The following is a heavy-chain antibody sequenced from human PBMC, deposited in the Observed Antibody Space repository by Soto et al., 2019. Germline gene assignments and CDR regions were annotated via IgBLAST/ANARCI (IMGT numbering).Heavy chain of an antibody. CDR2: ISAYNGNT. J-gene: IGHJ3*02. CDR1: GYTFTSYG. Sequence: ASVKVSCKASGYTFTSYGISWVRQAPGQGLEWMGWISAYNGNTNYAQKLQGRVTMTTDTSTSTAYMELRSLRSDDTAVYYCATEGGSGNIRGAFDIWGQGTMVTVSS. CDR3: ATEGGSGNIRGAFDI. V-gene: IGHV1-18*01. D-gene: IGHD3-10*01.